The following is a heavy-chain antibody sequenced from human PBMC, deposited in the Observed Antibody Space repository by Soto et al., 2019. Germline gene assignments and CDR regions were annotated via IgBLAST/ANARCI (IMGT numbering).Heavy chain of an antibody. D-gene: IGHD1-1*01. CDR1: GASISSYY. V-gene: IGHV4-59*01. CDR3: VRDGTKTLRDWFDP. CDR2: IYYSGST. Sequence: SETLSLTCTVSGASISSYYWSWIRQPPGKGLEWVGYIYYSGSTNYNPSLKSRVTISVDTSKNQFSLKVSSVTATDTAVYYCVRDGTKTLRDWFDPWGQGTLVTVSS. J-gene: IGHJ5*02.